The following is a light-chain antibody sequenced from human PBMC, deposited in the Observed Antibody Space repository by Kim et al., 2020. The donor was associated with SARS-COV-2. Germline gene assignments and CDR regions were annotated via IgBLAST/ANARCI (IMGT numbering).Light chain of an antibody. CDR1: QSVSSN. V-gene: IGKV3-15*01. CDR3: QQYNDWWT. CDR2: GAS. Sequence: EIVMTQSPATLSVSPGERATLSRRASQSVSSNLAWYQQKPGQAPRLLIYGASARAATIPTRFSGSGSGTEFTLTISSLQSEDFAVYYCQQYNDWWTFGQGTKVDIK. J-gene: IGKJ1*01.